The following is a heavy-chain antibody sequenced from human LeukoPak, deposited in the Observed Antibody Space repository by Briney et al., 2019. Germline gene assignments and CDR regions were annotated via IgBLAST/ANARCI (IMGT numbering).Heavy chain of an antibody. J-gene: IGHJ4*02. CDR2: IYYSGST. D-gene: IGHD5-18*01. CDR1: GGSIRSGDFY. V-gene: IGHV4-61*08. Sequence: SETLSLTCTVSGGSIRSGDFYWSWIRQPPGKGLEWIGYIYYSGSTNYNPSLKSRVTISVDTSKNQFSLKLSSVTAADTAVYYCAGGRGYSYGPPTPYFDYWGQGTLVTVSS. CDR3: AGGRGYSYGPPTPYFDY.